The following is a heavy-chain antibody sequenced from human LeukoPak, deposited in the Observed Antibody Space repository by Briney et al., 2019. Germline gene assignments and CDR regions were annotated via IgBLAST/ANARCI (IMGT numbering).Heavy chain of an antibody. CDR1: GFTITSYA. CDR2: LSSNGEIK. CDR3: VKTYSGTYYDF. J-gene: IGHJ4*02. Sequence: GGSLRLSCSASGFTITSYAMHWVRQAPGKGLEYVSALSSNGEIKFYADSVKGRFTISRDCSKNTLDLQMSSLRAEDTALYYCVKTYSGTYYDFWGQGTLVTVSS. V-gene: IGHV3-64D*06. D-gene: IGHD1-26*01.